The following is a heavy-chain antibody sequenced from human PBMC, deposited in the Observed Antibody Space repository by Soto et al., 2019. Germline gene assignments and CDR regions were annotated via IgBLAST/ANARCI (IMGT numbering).Heavy chain of an antibody. D-gene: IGHD6-19*01. CDR1: GGTFSSYT. CDR3: ARDATRSGSDY. V-gene: IGHV1-69*04. Sequence: ASVKVSCKASGGTFSSYTISWVRQAPGQGLEWMGRIIPILGIANYAQKFQGRVTITADKSTSTAYMELSSLRSEDTAVYYCARDATRSGSDYWGQGTLVTVSS. J-gene: IGHJ4*02. CDR2: IIPILGIA.